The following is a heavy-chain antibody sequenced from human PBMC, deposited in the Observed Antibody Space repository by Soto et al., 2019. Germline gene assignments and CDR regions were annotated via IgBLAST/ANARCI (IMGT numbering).Heavy chain of an antibody. CDR2: IYYSGST. V-gene: IGHV4-59*08. D-gene: IGHD1-26*01. Sequence: QVQLQESGPGLVKPSETLSLTCTVSGGSISSYYWSWIRQPPGKGLEWIGYIYYSGSTNYNPSLKSRVTISVDTSKNQFSLKLSSVTAADTAVYYCASLSWGPRYDYWGQGTLVTVSS. J-gene: IGHJ4*02. CDR1: GGSISSYY. CDR3: ASLSWGPRYDY.